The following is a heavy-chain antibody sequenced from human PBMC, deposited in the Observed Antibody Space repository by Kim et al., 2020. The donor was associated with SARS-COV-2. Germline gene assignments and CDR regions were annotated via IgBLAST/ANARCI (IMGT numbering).Heavy chain of an antibody. CDR2: IYYSGST. D-gene: IGHD3-22*01. Sequence: SETLSLTCTVSGGSISSYYWSWIRQPPGKGLEWIGYIYYSGSTNYNPSLKSRVTISVDTSKNQFSLKLSSVTAADTAVYYCARGGITMIVVEPAAFDIWGQGTMVTVSS. CDR1: GGSISSYY. CDR3: ARGGITMIVVEPAAFDI. J-gene: IGHJ3*02. V-gene: IGHV4-59*01.